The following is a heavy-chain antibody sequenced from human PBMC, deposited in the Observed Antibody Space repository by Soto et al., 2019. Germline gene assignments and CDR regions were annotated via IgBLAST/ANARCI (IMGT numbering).Heavy chain of an antibody. CDR1: GDSISSGYY. Sequence: KPSETLSLTCTVSGDSISSGYYWAWIRQPPGKGLEWIGSIYHTGTTYYNPSLKSRVTISVDTSKNQFSLKLSSVTAADTAVYFCATQSYSNSGAYYYYAMDVWGQGTTVTVSS. D-gene: IGHD4-4*01. J-gene: IGHJ6*02. CDR2: IYHTGTT. CDR3: ATQSYSNSGAYYYYAMDV. V-gene: IGHV4-38-2*02.